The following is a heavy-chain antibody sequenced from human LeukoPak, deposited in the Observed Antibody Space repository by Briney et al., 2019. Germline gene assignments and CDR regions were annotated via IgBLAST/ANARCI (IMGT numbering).Heavy chain of an antibody. Sequence: SETLSLTCAVYGGSFSGYYWSWIRQPPGEGLEWIGEINHSGSTNYNPSLKSRVTISVDTSKNQFSLKLSSVTAADTAVYYCARGYSSGPPVYWGQGTLVTVSS. V-gene: IGHV4-34*01. CDR2: INHSGST. J-gene: IGHJ4*02. D-gene: IGHD6-19*01. CDR1: GGSFSGYY. CDR3: ARGYSSGPPVY.